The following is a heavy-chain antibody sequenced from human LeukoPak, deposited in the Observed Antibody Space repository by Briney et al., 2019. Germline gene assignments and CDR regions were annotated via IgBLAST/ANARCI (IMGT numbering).Heavy chain of an antibody. V-gene: IGHV1-69*06. CDR3: ARVPPERRRVWSEENNYYYYMDV. J-gene: IGHJ6*03. CDR1: GYTSTSYY. D-gene: IGHD1-1*01. CDR2: IIPIFGTA. Sequence: ASVKVSCKASGYTSTSYYMHWVRQAPGQGLEWMGGIIPIFGTANYAQKFQGRVTITADKSTSTAYMELSSLRSEDTAVYYCARVPPERRRVWSEENNYYYYMDVWGKGTTVTVSS.